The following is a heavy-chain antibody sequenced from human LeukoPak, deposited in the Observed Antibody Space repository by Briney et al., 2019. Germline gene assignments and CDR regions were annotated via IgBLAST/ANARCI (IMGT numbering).Heavy chain of an antibody. Sequence: KASETLSLTPTVSGGSLSRYYWGWIRQPPREGLGWVWRIYTSGSTNYNPSLKSRVTMSVDTSKNQFSLKLSSVTAADTAVYYCARDRGNWNYPLDYWGQGTLVTVSS. D-gene: IGHD1-7*01. V-gene: IGHV4-4*07. CDR3: ARDRGNWNYPLDY. J-gene: IGHJ4*02. CDR2: IYTSGST. CDR1: GGSLSRYY.